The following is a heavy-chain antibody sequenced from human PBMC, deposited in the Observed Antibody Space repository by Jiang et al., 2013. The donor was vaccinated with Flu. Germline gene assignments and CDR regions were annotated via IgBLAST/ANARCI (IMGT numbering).Heavy chain of an antibody. CDR2: ISSSTRTI. CDR3: ARLHLSGWWGGIDY. CDR1: GFTFSSFG. J-gene: IGHJ4*02. D-gene: IGHD6-19*01. Sequence: VQLLESGGGLVQPGGSLRLSRAASGFTFSSFGMNWVRQAPGKGLEWISYISSSTRTIYYADSVKGRFTISRDIANNSLYLQMNSLRAEDAAVYYCARLHLSGWWGGIDYVGPGNPGRRLL. V-gene: IGHV3-48*01.